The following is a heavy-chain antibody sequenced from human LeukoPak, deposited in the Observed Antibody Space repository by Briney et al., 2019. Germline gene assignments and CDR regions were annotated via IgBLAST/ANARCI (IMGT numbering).Heavy chain of an antibody. Sequence: SETLSLTCTVPGGPISSYYWSWIRQPPGKVLEWIGYIYYSGSTNYNPSLKSRVTITVDTSKNQFSLKLSSVTAADTAVYYCARHGYCSSTSCYMGGENWFDPWGQGTLVTVSS. J-gene: IGHJ5*02. CDR1: GGPISSYY. V-gene: IGHV4-59*08. CDR2: IYYSGST. D-gene: IGHD2-2*03. CDR3: ARHGYCSSTSCYMGGENWFDP.